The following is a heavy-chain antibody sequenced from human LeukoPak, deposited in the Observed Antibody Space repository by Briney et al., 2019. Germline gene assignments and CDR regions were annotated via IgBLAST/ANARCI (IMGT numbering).Heavy chain of an antibody. V-gene: IGHV4-4*07. CDR3: ARGEVGATGRGYYYYYMDV. Sequence: SETLSLACSVSGGSITTYNWSWIRQPAGKGLEWIGRIYTSGNTNYNPSLKSRVTMSVDTSKNQFSLKLSSVTAADTAVYYCARGEVGATGRGYYYYYMDVWGKGTTVTVSS. J-gene: IGHJ6*03. D-gene: IGHD1-26*01. CDR2: IYTSGNT. CDR1: GGSITTYN.